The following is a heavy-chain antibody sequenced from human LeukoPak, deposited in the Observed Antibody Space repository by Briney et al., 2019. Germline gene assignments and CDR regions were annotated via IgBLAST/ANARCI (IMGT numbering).Heavy chain of an antibody. CDR2: INSDGSST. J-gene: IGHJ3*02. D-gene: IGHD3-22*01. CDR1: GFTFSSYW. Sequence: GGSLRLSSAASGFTFSSYWMHWVRQAPGKGLVWVSRINSDGSSTSYADSVKGRFTISRDNAKNTLYLQMNSLRAEDTAVYYCARVYHYYDSSGYSDAFDIWGQGTMVTVSS. V-gene: IGHV3-74*01. CDR3: ARVYHYYDSSGYSDAFDI.